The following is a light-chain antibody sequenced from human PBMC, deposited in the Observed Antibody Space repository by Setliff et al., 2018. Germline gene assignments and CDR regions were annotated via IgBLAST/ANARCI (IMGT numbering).Light chain of an antibody. CDR2: DVI. CDR1: SSDVGTYNY. J-gene: IGLJ2*01. Sequence: QSVLTQPASVSGSTAQSITISCTGTSSDVGTYNYVSWYQHHPGKAPKIMIYDVIKRPSGLSSRFSGSKSDNTASLTISGLQAKDEADYYCSSYTSSSTYVVFGGGTKVTVL. V-gene: IGLV2-14*03. CDR3: SSYTSSSTYVV.